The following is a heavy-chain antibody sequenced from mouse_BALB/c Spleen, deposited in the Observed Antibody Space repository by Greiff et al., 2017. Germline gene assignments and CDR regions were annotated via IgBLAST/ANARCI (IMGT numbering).Heavy chain of an antibody. Sequence: EVQRVESGGGLVKPGGSLKLSCAASGFTFSSYTMSWVRQTPEKRLEWVATISSGGSYTYYPDSVKGRFTISRDNAKNTLYLQMSSLKSEDTAMYYCTREGNGNYGMDYWGQGTSVTVSS. CDR3: TREGNGNYGMDY. CDR2: ISSGGSYT. J-gene: IGHJ4*01. D-gene: IGHD2-1*01. CDR1: GFTFSSYT. V-gene: IGHV5-6-4*01.